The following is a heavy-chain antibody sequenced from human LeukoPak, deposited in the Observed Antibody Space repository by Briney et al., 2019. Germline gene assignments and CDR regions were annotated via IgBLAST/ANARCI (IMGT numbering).Heavy chain of an antibody. CDR3: ARGRVLGNNYGRRYFDY. J-gene: IGHJ4*02. D-gene: IGHD5-18*01. CDR1: GYSFVTYA. CDR2: VNTNTGNP. Sequence: ASVKVSCKPSGYSFVTYAVNWMRQAPGQGLEWMGWVNTNTGNPTYAQGFTGRFVFSLDTSVSTAYLQISSLRPEDTAVYFCARGRVLGNNYGRRYFDYWGQGTLVTVSS. V-gene: IGHV7-4-1*02.